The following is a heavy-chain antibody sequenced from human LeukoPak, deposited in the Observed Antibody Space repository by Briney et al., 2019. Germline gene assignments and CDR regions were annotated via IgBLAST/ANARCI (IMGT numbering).Heavy chain of an antibody. V-gene: IGHV3-74*01. CDR2: INTDGRST. Sequence: SGGSLRLSCAASGFTFSDYWMHWVRQTPGKGLVWVSRINTDGRSTNYADSVKGRFTISRDNAQNTLYQQMNSLRAEDTAVYYCARDLRVTNWFDPWGQGTPVTVSS. CDR1: GFTFSDYW. J-gene: IGHJ5*02. D-gene: IGHD2-21*02. CDR3: ARDLRVTNWFDP.